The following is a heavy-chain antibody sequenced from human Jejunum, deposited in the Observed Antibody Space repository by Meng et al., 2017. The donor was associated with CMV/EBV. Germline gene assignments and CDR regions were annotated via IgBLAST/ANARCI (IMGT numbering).Heavy chain of an antibody. CDR1: GGSISSRSYY. CDR3: LRGSGGSV. J-gene: IGHJ1*01. V-gene: IGHV4-39*07. Sequence: LQLQESGPGLVKPSEPLSLTCTGAGGSISSRSYYWGWIRQPPGKGLEWIGSIYYSGSTYYNPSLKSRVTISVDTSKNQFFLKVSSVTAADTVVYHCLRGSGGSVWGQGTLVTVSS. CDR2: IYYSGST. D-gene: IGHD3-10*01.